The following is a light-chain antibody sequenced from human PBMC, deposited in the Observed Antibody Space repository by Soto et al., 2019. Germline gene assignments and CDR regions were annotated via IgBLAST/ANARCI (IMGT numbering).Light chain of an antibody. Sequence: EIVLTQSPGTLSLSPGERATLSCMASPSVSSSYLAWYQQKPGQAPRPLIYGASSRATGIPDRFSGSGSGIVFSLTISRLEPEDFAVYDCQKYGSSPPTFGQGTKVEI. J-gene: IGKJ1*01. V-gene: IGKV3-20*01. CDR3: QKYGSSPPT. CDR1: PSVSSSY. CDR2: GAS.